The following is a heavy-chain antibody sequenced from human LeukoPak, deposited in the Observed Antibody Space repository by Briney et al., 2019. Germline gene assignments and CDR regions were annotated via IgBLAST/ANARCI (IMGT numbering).Heavy chain of an antibody. D-gene: IGHD1-7*01. J-gene: IGHJ4*02. CDR3: AKANYEPLDC. CDR1: GASISSGPW. CDR2: ISRSGST. V-gene: IGHV4-4*02. Sequence: PSETLSLTCAVSGASISSGPWWTWVRQPPGKGLEWIGEISRSGSTNYNPSLKSRVTMSVDKSKNQFSLKLSSVTAADTAVYYCAKANYEPLDCWGQGTLVTVSS.